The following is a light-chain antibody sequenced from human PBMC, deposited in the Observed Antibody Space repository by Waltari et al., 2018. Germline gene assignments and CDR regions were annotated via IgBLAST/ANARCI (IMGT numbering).Light chain of an antibody. CDR3: QTWDSVPHVV. Sequence: SYELTQPPSVSVSPGQTASITCSGDKLGDKYACWYQQKPGQSPVLVVYQDTKRPSGPPERFAGSKSGNTAALTISGTQTMDEADYYCQTWDSVPHVVFGGGTKLTV. V-gene: IGLV3-1*01. CDR1: KLGDKY. CDR2: QDT. J-gene: IGLJ2*01.